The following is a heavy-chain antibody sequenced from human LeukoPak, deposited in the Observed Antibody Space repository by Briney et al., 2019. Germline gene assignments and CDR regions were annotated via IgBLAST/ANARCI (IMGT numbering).Heavy chain of an antibody. CDR1: GGSFSGYY. CDR3: ARTRITMVRGVIAGDYYYYYMDV. CDR2: INHSGST. Sequence: KPSETLSLTCAVYGGSFSGYYWSWIRQPPGKGLEWIGEINHSGSTNYNPSLKSRVTISVDTSKNQFSLKLSSVTAADTAVYYCARTRITMVRGVIAGDYYYYYMDVWGKGTTVTVSS. J-gene: IGHJ6*03. V-gene: IGHV4-34*01. D-gene: IGHD3-10*01.